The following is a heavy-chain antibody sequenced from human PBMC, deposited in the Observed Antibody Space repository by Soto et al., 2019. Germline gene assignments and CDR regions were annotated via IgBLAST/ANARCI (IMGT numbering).Heavy chain of an antibody. CDR2: ISGSGGGT. Sequence: GGFLRPSFGAPGFTFSSYAMRWGRQGPGKGLEWVSSISGSGGGTYYAESVKGPFTFSRDNSKNTLYLQMNSLRAEDTAVYYCAKFGMATTKRSPPYYIDYWGQGALVTVSS. CDR3: AKFGMATTKRSPPYYIDY. D-gene: IGHD1-1*01. V-gene: IGHV3-23*01. J-gene: IGHJ4*02. CDR1: GFTFSSYA.